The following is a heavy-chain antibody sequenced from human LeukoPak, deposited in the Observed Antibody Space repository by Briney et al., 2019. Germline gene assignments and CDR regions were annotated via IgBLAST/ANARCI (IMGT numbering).Heavy chain of an antibody. D-gene: IGHD2-15*01. Sequence: GESLKISCKGSGYSFTNYWISWVRQMPGKGLEWMGKIDPSVSYTNYSPSFQGHVTISADKSISTTYLQWSSLKASDTAMYYCARGYCSGGSCNWFDPWGQGTLVTVSS. J-gene: IGHJ5*02. CDR3: ARGYCSGGSCNWFDP. CDR1: GYSFTNYW. CDR2: IDPSVSYT. V-gene: IGHV5-10-1*01.